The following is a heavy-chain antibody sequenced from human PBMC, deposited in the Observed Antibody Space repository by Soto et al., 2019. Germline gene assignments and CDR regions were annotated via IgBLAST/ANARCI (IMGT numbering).Heavy chain of an antibody. D-gene: IGHD3-10*01. J-gene: IGHJ4*02. V-gene: IGHV1-69*01. CDR3: ARDRDDYGSGNYYNRIDF. Sequence: QVQVIQSGAEVKKPGSSVKVSCQGSGGIFSTYVISWLRQAPGQGLEWMGGIIPIFGTPNYAQNFQGRVTITADESTSTAYMELSGLRSEDTAVYYCARDRDDYGSGNYYNRIDFWGQGTLVTVSS. CDR1: GGIFSTYV. CDR2: IIPIFGTP.